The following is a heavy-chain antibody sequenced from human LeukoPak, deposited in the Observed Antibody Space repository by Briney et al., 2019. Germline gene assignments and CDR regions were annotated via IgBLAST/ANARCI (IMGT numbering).Heavy chain of an antibody. CDR2: ISYDGSNK. CDR3: ARYIVGAIAHYFDY. V-gene: IGHV3-30*19. CDR1: GFTFSSYG. J-gene: IGHJ4*02. D-gene: IGHD1-26*01. Sequence: GGSLRLSCAASGFTFSSYGMHWVRQAPGKGLEWVAVISYDGSNKYYADSVKGRFTISRDNSKNTLYLQMNSLRAEDTAVYYCARYIVGAIAHYFDYWGQGTLVTVSS.